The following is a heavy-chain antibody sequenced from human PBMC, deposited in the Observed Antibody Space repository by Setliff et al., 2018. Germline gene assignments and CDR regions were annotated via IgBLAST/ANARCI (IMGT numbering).Heavy chain of an antibody. CDR3: ARAGRNNYDSSGYYYDLYYYNYMDV. D-gene: IGHD3-22*01. Sequence: SVKVSCKASGGTFRSYGISWVRQAPGQGLEWMGGTIPSFGSTNYAQKFQDRVTIITDESTSTAYMELSSLRTEDTAVYYCARAGRNNYDSSGYYYDLYYYNYMDVWGKGTTVTVSS. CDR1: GGTFRSYG. CDR2: TIPSFGST. J-gene: IGHJ6*03. V-gene: IGHV1-69*05.